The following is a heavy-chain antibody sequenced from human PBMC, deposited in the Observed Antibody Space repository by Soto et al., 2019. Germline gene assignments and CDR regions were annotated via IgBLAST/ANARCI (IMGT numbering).Heavy chain of an antibody. CDR3: ARVWDIPAPIDV. Sequence: PSETLSLTCTVSGGSISSGGYYWSWIRQHPGKGLEWIGYIYYSGSTYYNPSLKSRVTISVDTSKNQFSLKLSSVTAADTAVYFCARVWDIPAPIDVSGQGTTVTVSS. J-gene: IGHJ6*02. CDR1: GGSISSGGYY. V-gene: IGHV4-31*03. D-gene: IGHD2-2*01. CDR2: IYYSGST.